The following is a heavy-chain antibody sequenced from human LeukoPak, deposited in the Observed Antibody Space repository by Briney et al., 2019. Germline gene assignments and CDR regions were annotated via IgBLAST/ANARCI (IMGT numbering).Heavy chain of an antibody. CDR2: INHSGST. J-gene: IGHJ3*02. V-gene: IGHV4-34*01. CDR1: GGSFSGYY. Sequence: PSETLSHTCAVYGGSFSGYYWSWIRQPPGKGLEWIGEINHSGSTNYNPSLKSRVTISVDTSKNQFSLKLSSVTAADTAVYYCARVPRGYLRRQNAFDIWGQGTMVTVSS. D-gene: IGHD5-12*01. CDR3: ARVPRGYLRRQNAFDI.